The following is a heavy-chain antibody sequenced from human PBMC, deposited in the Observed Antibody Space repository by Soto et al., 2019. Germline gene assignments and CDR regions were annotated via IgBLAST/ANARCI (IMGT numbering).Heavy chain of an antibody. V-gene: IGHV1-2*04. CDR3: ARGFGYSYAQRGYFDY. CDR2: INPNSGGT. Sequence: GPSVKVSCKASGYTFTGYYMHWVRQAPGQGLEWMGWINPNSGGTNYAQKFQGWVTMTRDTSISTAYMELSRLRSDDTAVYYCARGFGYSYAQRGYFDYWGQGTLVTVSS. D-gene: IGHD5-18*01. CDR1: GYTFTGYY. J-gene: IGHJ4*02.